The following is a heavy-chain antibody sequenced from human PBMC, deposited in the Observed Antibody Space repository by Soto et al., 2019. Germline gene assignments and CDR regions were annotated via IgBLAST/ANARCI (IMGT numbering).Heavy chain of an antibody. CDR3: TRGRGTDY. Sequence: PSETLSLTCTVSGGSISSGGYYWSWIRQHPGKGLEWIGEINHSGSTNYNPSLKSRVTISVDTSKNQFSLNLNSVTAADTAVYYCTRGRGTDYWGQGTLVTVSS. V-gene: IGHV4-31*03. J-gene: IGHJ4*02. CDR1: GGSISSGGYY. CDR2: INHSGST.